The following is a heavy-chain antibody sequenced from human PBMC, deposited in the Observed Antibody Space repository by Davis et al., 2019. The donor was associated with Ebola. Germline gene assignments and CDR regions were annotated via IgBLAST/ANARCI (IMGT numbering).Heavy chain of an antibody. V-gene: IGHV3-74*01. D-gene: IGHD6-13*01. CDR2: INSDGRTT. J-gene: IGHJ4*02. CDR3: ARRSQQLATY. Sequence: GESLKISCAASEFTFSSYWMHWVRQAPGKGLVWVSRINSDGRTTAYADSVKGRFTISRDNAKNSLYLQMNSLRAEDTAVYYCARRSQQLATYWGQGTLVTVSS. CDR1: EFTFSSYW.